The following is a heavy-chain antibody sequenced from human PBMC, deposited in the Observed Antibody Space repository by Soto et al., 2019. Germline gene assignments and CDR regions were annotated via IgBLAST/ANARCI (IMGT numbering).Heavy chain of an antibody. J-gene: IGHJ3*02. CDR3: ARDSRYCSGGSCSVYAFDI. CDR1: GFTFSDYY. D-gene: IGHD2-15*01. V-gene: IGHV3-11*01. CDR2: ISSSGSTI. Sequence: GGSLRLSCAASGFTFSDYYMSWIRQAPGKGLEWVSYISSSGSTIYYRDSGKGRFTISRDNAKNSLYLQMNSLRAEDTAVYYCARDSRYCSGGSCSVYAFDIWGQGTMVTVSS.